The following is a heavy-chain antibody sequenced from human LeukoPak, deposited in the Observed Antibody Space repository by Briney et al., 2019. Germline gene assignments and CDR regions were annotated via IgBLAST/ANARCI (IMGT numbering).Heavy chain of an antibody. J-gene: IGHJ6*03. V-gene: IGHV3-15*01. CDR3: TTDRWFGELFGYYMDV. CDR1: GFTVSGNY. CDR2: IKSKTDGGTT. Sequence: GGSLRLSCTASGFTVSGNYMNWARQAPGKGLEWVGRIKSKTDGGTTDYAAPVKGRFTISRDDSKNTLYLQMNSLKTEDTAVYYCTTDRWFGELFGYYMDVWGKGTTVTISS. D-gene: IGHD3-10*01.